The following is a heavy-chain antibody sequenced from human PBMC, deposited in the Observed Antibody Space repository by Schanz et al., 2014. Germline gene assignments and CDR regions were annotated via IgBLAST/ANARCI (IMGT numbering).Heavy chain of an antibody. D-gene: IGHD1-1*01. CDR2: VYPNGIT. V-gene: IGHV4-61*02. Sequence: QVQLQESGPGLVKPSQTLSLTCTVSGGSIRSGTYYWSWIRRPAGKALEWVGRVYPNGITNDNPSHKRRATRPLDTAKNQYPQTLRPRAAADTAVYYCARDTTWRLDLWGRGTLVTVSS. J-gene: IGHJ2*01. CDR1: GGSIRSGTYY. CDR3: ARDTTWRLDL.